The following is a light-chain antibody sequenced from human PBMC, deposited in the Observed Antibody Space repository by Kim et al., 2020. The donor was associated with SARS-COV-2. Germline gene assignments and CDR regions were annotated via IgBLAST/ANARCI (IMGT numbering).Light chain of an antibody. J-gene: IGKJ2*01. CDR1: PSLNSW. Sequence: SASVGDSVTITCRASPSLNSWFVWYQQIPGMAPKLLIYAASSLESGVPSRFSGSASGTEFTPTITSLQPDDFATYYCQQYNYYPHTFGQGTKLAI. CDR2: AAS. CDR3: QQYNYYPHT. V-gene: IGKV1-5*01.